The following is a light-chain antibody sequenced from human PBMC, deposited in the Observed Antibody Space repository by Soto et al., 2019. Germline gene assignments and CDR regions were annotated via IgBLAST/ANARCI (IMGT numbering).Light chain of an antibody. Sequence: EIVLTQSPGTLSLSPGERATLSCRASQSVSSSYLAWYQQKPGQAPRLLIYGASSRATGIPDRFGGSGSGTDFTLTISRLEPEDFAVYYCQHYDSSPWTFGQGTKVDIK. CDR3: QHYDSSPWT. V-gene: IGKV3-20*01. CDR1: QSVSSSY. CDR2: GAS. J-gene: IGKJ1*01.